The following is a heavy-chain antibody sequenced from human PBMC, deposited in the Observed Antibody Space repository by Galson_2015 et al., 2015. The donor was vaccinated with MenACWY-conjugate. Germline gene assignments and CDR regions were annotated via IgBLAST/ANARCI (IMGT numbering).Heavy chain of an antibody. J-gene: IGHJ6*03. CDR2: IDRSGAKT. CDR3: ARGIQLRFLEPPYYMDV. V-gene: IGHV3-11*06. Sequence: SLRLSCAASGFPFNTYYINLIRQAPGKGLEWIAYIDRSGAKTHYADSVKGRFNVSRDNTKNILFLQMNSLRVEDTAVYYCARGIQLRFLEPPYYMDVWGKGT. CDR1: GFPFNTYY. D-gene: IGHD3-3*01.